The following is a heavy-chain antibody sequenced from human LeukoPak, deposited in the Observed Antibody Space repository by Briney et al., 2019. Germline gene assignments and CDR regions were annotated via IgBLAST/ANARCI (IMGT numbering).Heavy chain of an antibody. D-gene: IGHD3-10*01. CDR1: GGSFSGYY. CDR3: ARGRRGLLWFGELKSWFDP. V-gene: IGHV4-34*01. Sequence: PSETLSLTCAVYGGSFSGYYWSWIRQPPGKGLEWIGEINHSGSTNYNPSLKSRVTISVDTSKNQFSLKLSSVTAADTAVYYCARGRRGLLWFGELKSWFDPWGQGTLVTVSS. CDR2: INHSGST. J-gene: IGHJ5*02.